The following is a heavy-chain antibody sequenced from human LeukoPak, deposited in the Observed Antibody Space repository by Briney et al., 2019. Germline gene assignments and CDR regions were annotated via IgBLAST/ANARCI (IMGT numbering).Heavy chain of an antibody. CDR2: ISDIGSI. V-gene: IGHV4-59*08. CDR3: AGHHPHNTVDF. J-gene: IGHJ4*02. D-gene: IGHD2-8*02. CDR1: GGSISSYY. Sequence: SETLSLTCTVSGGSISSYYWSWIRQPPGKGLEWIAYISDIGSINYNPSLKSRVTISLDTSKNQFSLKLSSVTAADTAVYYCAGHHPHNTVDFWGQGTLVTVSS.